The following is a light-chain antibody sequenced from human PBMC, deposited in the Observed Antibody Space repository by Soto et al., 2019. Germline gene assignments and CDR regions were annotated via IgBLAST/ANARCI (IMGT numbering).Light chain of an antibody. Sequence: DIQMTQSPSTLSASVGDRVTITCRASQSIRRWLAWYQQKPGKAPKLLIYRASSLQSGVPLRFSGSGSGTEFTLTFSSLQPDDFAIYYCQQYNRYSLTFGGGTKVEIK. CDR1: QSIRRW. CDR3: QQYNRYSLT. J-gene: IGKJ4*01. CDR2: RAS. V-gene: IGKV1-5*03.